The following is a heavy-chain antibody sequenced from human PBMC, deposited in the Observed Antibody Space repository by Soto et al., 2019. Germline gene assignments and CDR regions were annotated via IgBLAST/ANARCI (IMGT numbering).Heavy chain of an antibody. CDR2: INPNTGDT. CDR3: ARDDY. J-gene: IGHJ4*02. V-gene: IGHV1-2*02. CDR1: GYTFTDYY. Sequence: QVQLVQSGAEVKKPGASVKVSCKASGYTFTDYYLHWVRQAPGHGLEWMGWINPNTGDTHSAQKLRGRVTMTGDTSISTAYMELSRLRSDDTAVYYCARDDYWGQGTLVTVSS.